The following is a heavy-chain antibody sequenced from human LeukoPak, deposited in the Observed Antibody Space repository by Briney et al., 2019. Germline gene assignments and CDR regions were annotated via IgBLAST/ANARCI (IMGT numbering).Heavy chain of an antibody. V-gene: IGHV1-2*02. J-gene: IGHJ5*02. CDR2: IKPDSGDT. Sequence: ASVMVSCKASGYTFSGYYIHWVRQAPGQGLEWMGLIKPDSGDTNYAQNFRGRVTMTRDTSITTAYMELNRLTSDDTAVYYCVRDRPHNWFDPWGQGTLVTVSS. CDR3: VRDRPHNWFDP. CDR1: GYTFSGYY.